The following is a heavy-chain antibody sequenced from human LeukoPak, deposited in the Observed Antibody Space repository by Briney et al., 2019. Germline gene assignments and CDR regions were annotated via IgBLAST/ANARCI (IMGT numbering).Heavy chain of an antibody. J-gene: IGHJ5*02. V-gene: IGHV3-48*01. CDR2: ISSSSSTI. CDR3: ATDLDGYLYNWFVP. D-gene: IGHD5-18*01. Sequence: PGGSLRLSCAASGFTFSSYSMNWVRQAPRTGLEWVSYISSSSSTIYYADSVQGRFTISRDNAKNSLYLQMDSLRAEDTAVYYCATDLDGYLYNWFVPWGQGTLVTVSS. CDR1: GFTFSSYS.